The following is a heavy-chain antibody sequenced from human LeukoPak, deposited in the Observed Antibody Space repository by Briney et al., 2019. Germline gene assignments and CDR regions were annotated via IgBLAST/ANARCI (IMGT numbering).Heavy chain of an antibody. D-gene: IGHD3-3*01. CDR2: IYYSGST. V-gene: IGHV4-39*07. J-gene: IGHJ1*01. CDR1: GGSISSYY. CDR3: ARSSGSGRPERYFQH. Sequence: PSETLSLTCTVSGGSISSYYWGWIRQPPGKGLEWIGSIYYSGSTYYNPSLKSRVTISVDTSKNQFSLRLSSVTAADTAVYYCARSSGSGRPERYFQHWGQGTLVTVSS.